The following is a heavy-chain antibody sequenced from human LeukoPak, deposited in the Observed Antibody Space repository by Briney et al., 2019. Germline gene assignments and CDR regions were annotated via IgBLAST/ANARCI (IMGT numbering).Heavy chain of an antibody. J-gene: IGHJ4*02. CDR2: INHSGST. CDR3: ARLCVYYDSSGYFDY. V-gene: IGHV4-34*01. D-gene: IGHD3-22*01. Sequence: SEILSLTCAVYGGSFSGYYWSWIRQPPGKGLEWIGEINHSGSTNYNPSLKSRVTISVDTSKNQFSLKLSSVTAADTAVYYCARLCVYYDSSGYFDYWGQGTLVTVSS. CDR1: GGSFSGYY.